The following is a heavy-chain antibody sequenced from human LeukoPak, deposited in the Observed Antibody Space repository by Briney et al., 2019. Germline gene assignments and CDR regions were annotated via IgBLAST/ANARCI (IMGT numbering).Heavy chain of an antibody. CDR1: GFTFSTYA. V-gene: IGHV3-23*01. Sequence: GGSLRLSCEASGFTFSTYAMSWVRQAPGKGLDWVSAVSGSGDFTYYADSVKGRFTISRDNSKNTLYLHMNSLRAEDTALYYCSRHASTRGAGAGTEYFQHWGQGTLVTVSS. CDR2: VSGSGDFT. CDR3: SRHASTRGAGAGTEYFQH. J-gene: IGHJ1*01. D-gene: IGHD6-13*01.